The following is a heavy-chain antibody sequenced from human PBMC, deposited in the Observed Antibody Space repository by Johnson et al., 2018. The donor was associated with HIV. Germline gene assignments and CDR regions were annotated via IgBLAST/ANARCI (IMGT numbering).Heavy chain of an antibody. Sequence: QVQLVESGGGLVQPGRSLRPPCPPSGFTFSNFGMPWVRQAPGKGLDWVAVIWYDGSNKYYADSVKGRFTISKDNSKNTLYLQMNSMKTEDAAVYYCTTNVGRRVAAPPRVAFDIWGQGTMVTVSS. D-gene: IGHD2-15*01. CDR2: IWYDGSNK. CDR3: TTNVGRRVAAPPRVAFDI. V-gene: IGHV3-33*01. CDR1: GFTFSNFG. J-gene: IGHJ3*02.